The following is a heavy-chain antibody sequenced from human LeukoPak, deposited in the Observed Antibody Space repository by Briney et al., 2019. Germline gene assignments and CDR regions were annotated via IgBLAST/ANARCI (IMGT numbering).Heavy chain of an antibody. CDR2: INTNTGSP. Sequence: ASVKVSCKASGYTFSTYPMNWVRQAPGQGLEWMGWINTNTGSPTYAQGLTGRFVFSLDASVSTAYLQISSLKAEDTAVYYCAREYIVVVPAAIPGAPYYGMDVWGQGTTVTVSS. CDR3: AREYIVVVPAAIPGAPYYGMDV. V-gene: IGHV7-4-1*02. CDR1: GYTFSTYP. D-gene: IGHD2-2*02. J-gene: IGHJ6*02.